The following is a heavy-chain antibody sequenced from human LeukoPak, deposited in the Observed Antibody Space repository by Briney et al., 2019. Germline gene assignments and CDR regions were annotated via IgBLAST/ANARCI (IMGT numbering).Heavy chain of an antibody. D-gene: IGHD5-24*01. Sequence: PGGSLKLSCAAPGFTVRSNYISWVRQAPGKGLEWVSVIYSDGSTYYADSVKGRFTISRDNSKHTLYLQMNSLRAEDTAVYYCARVEMATMNFDYWGQGTLVTVSS. CDR1: GFTVRSNY. CDR3: ARVEMATMNFDY. V-gene: IGHV3-53*01. J-gene: IGHJ4*02. CDR2: IYSDGST.